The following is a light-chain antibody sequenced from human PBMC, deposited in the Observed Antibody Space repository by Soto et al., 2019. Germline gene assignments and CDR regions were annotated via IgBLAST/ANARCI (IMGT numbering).Light chain of an antibody. CDR1: QSVKSN. CDR2: GAS. V-gene: IGKV3-15*01. J-gene: IGKJ4*01. Sequence: EIAMTQSPATLSVSPGERATLSCRASQSVKSNLAWYQQKPGQAPRLLIYGASTRATGVPARFSGSGSGTEFTVTISSLQSEDFAVYYCQQYNNWPLTFGGGTKVEIK. CDR3: QQYNNWPLT.